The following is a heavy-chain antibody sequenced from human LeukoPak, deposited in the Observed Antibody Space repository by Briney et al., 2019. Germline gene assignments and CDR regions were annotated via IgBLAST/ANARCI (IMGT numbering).Heavy chain of an antibody. Sequence: PSETLSLTCTVSGGSISSSSYYWGWIRQPPGKGLEWIGYIYYSGSTNYNPSLKSRVTISIDTSKNQFSLKLTSVTAADTAVYYCARDDYNWFDPWGQGTLVTVSS. CDR2: IYYSGST. V-gene: IGHV4-61*01. J-gene: IGHJ5*02. CDR1: GGSISSSSYY. CDR3: ARDDYNWFDP.